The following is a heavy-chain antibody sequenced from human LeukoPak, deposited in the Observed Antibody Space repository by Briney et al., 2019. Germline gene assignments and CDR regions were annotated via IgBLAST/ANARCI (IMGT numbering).Heavy chain of an antibody. J-gene: IGHJ5*02. CDR3: ARSAHDILTGYSNWFDP. Sequence: GESLKISCKGSGYSFTSYWIGWVRQMPGKGLEWMGIIYPGDSDTRYSPSFQGQVTISADKSISTAYLQWSSLKASDTAMYYCARSAHDILTGYSNWFDPWGQGTLVTVSS. CDR2: IYPGDSDT. D-gene: IGHD3-9*01. CDR1: GYSFTSYW. V-gene: IGHV5-51*01.